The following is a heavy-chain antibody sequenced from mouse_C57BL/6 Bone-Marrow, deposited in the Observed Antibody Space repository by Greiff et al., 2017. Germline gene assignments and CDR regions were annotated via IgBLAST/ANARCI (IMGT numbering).Heavy chain of an antibody. CDR1: GFTFSSYG. CDR3: ARHAGFAY. Sequence: EVQLVGSGGDLVKPGGSLKLSCAASGFTFSSYGMSWVRQTPDKRLEWVATISSGGSYTYYPDSVQGRFTISRDNAKNTLYLQMSSLKSEDTAMYYCARHAGFAYWGQGTLVTVSA. J-gene: IGHJ3*01. CDR2: ISSGGSYT. V-gene: IGHV5-6*01.